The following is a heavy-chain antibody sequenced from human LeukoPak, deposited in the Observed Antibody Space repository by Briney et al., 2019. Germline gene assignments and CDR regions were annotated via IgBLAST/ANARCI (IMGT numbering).Heavy chain of an antibody. D-gene: IGHD1-1*01. V-gene: IGHV3-30*03. CDR2: ISYDGSNK. Sequence: GGSLRLSCAASGFTFSSYSMNWVRQAPGKGLEWVAVISYDGSNKYYADSVKGRFTISRDNSKNTLYLQMNSLRAEDTAVYYCARARKYNWNDVVLDYWGQGTLVTVSS. CDR1: GFTFSSYS. J-gene: IGHJ4*02. CDR3: ARARKYNWNDVVLDY.